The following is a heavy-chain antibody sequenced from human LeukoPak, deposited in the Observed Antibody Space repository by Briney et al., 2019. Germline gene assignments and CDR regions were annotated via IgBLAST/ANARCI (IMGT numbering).Heavy chain of an antibody. CDR1: GFTFSSYG. V-gene: IGHV3-53*01. J-gene: IGHJ4*02. CDR3: ARSGIAVAGTFDY. Sequence: GGSLRLSCAASGFTFSSYGMHWVRQAPGKGLEWVSVIYSGGSTYYADSVKGRFTISRDNSKNTLYLQMNSLRAEDTAVYYCARSGIAVAGTFDYWGQGTLVTVSS. D-gene: IGHD6-19*01. CDR2: IYSGGST.